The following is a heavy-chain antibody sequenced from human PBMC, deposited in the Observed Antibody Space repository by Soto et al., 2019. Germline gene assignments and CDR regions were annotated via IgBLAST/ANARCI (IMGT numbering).Heavy chain of an antibody. CDR2: ISGSGGST. Sequence: GGSLRLSCAASGFTFSSYSVSWVRQAPGKGLEWVSAISGSGGSTYYADSVKGRFTISRDNSKNTLYLQMNSLRAEDTAVYYCAKWGVMAHAVPGVDFWGKGTLVPVTS. V-gene: IGHV3-23*01. D-gene: IGHD3-10*02. CDR1: GFTFSSYS. J-gene: IGHJ4*02. CDR3: AKWGVMAHAVPGVDF.